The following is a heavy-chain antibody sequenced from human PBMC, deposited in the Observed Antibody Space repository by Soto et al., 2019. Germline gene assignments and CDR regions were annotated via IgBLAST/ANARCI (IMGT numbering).Heavy chain of an antibody. V-gene: IGHV3-33*01. CDR3: ARDMGCSGSRP. D-gene: IGHD2-15*01. CDR2: IWYDGSNK. Sequence: QVQLVESGGGVVQPGRSLRLSCAASGFTFSSYGMHWVRQAPGKGLEWVAVIWYDGSNKYYADSVKGRFTISRDNSQTPLYLQMNSLSAEAPAVYYFARDMGCSGSRPWGQGTLVTVSS. J-gene: IGHJ5*02. CDR1: GFTFSSYG.